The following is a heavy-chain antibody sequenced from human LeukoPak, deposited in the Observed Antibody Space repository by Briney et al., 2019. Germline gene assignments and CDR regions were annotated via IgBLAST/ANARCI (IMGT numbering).Heavy chain of an antibody. D-gene: IGHD3-16*01. V-gene: IGHV1-2*02. CDR2: VSPNNGGT. CDR1: GYDFIGYY. Sequence: ASVKVSCKASGYDFIGYYMHWVRQAPGQGLEWMGWVSPNNGGTNYAQRFQGRVTMTRDTSISTLYMDLNSLRSDDTAVYYCARSDVLYASQGEARYFNHWGQGTLVTVSS. CDR3: ARSDVLYASQGEARYFNH. J-gene: IGHJ4*02.